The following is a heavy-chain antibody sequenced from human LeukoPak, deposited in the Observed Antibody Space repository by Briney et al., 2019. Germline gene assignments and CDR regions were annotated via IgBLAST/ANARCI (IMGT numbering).Heavy chain of an antibody. Sequence: ASVKVSCKASGYTFTSYDIDWVRQATGQGLEWMGWMNPNSGNTGYAQKFQGRVTITRNTSINTAYMELSSLRSEDTAVYYCARGLEYSSSGHAFDIWGQGTMVTVSS. D-gene: IGHD6-6*01. CDR1: GYTFTSYD. CDR2: MNPNSGNT. V-gene: IGHV1-8*03. CDR3: ARGLEYSSSGHAFDI. J-gene: IGHJ3*02.